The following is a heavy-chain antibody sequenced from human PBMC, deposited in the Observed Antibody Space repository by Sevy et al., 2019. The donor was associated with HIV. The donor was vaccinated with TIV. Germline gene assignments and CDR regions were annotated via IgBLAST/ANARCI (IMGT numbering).Heavy chain of an antibody. CDR2: IYYSGST. V-gene: IGHV4-39*02. D-gene: IGHD3-22*01. J-gene: IGHJ4*02. CDR3: ARENYDTGY. CDR1: GGSISSSSYY. Sequence: SETLSLTCTVSGGSISSSSYYWGWIRQPPGKGLEWIGSIYYSGSTYYNPSLKSRVTIPVDTSKNQFSLKLSSVTAADTAVYYCARENYDTGYWGQGTLVTVSS.